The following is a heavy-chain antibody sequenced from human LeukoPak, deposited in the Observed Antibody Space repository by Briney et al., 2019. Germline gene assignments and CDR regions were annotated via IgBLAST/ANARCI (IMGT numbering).Heavy chain of an antibody. Sequence: ASVQVSCKASGYTFSDYFMHWVRQAPGQGLEWMGWINPKSGDTHYAQNFQGRVTTTRDTSVSTAYMELGRLRSDDTAVYYCSRVPLIQYFDWLSNFDCWGQGTLVTVSS. CDR1: GYTFSDYF. CDR3: SRVPLIQYFDWLSNFDC. J-gene: IGHJ4*02. D-gene: IGHD3-9*01. CDR2: INPKSGDT. V-gene: IGHV1-2*02.